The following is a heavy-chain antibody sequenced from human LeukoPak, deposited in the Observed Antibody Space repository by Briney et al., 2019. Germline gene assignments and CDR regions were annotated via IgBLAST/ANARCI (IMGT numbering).Heavy chain of an antibody. CDR3: ARDDYYQSSGLFDY. D-gene: IGHD3-22*01. CDR1: GYTFTSYD. J-gene: IGHJ4*02. CDR2: MNPNSGNT. Sequence: GASVKVSCKASGYTFTSYDINWVRQATGQGLEWMGWMNPNSGNTDYAQQFQGRVTITRNTSISTAYMELSSLRSEDTAVYYCARDDYYQSSGLFDYWGQGTLVTVSS. V-gene: IGHV1-8*03.